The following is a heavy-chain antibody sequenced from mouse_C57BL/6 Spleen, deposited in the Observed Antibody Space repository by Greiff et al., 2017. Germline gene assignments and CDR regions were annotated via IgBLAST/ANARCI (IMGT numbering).Heavy chain of an antibody. J-gene: IGHJ4*01. Sequence: QVQLQQPGAELVKPGASVTLSCKASGYTFTSYWMHWVKQRPGQGLEWIGMIHPNSGSTNYNEKFKSKATLTVDKSSSTAYMQLSSLTSEDSAVYYCARGYYGRDAMDYWRQGTSGTVSS. CDR1: GYTFTSYW. CDR2: IHPNSGST. V-gene: IGHV1-64*01. CDR3: ARGYYGRDAMDY. D-gene: IGHD1-1*01.